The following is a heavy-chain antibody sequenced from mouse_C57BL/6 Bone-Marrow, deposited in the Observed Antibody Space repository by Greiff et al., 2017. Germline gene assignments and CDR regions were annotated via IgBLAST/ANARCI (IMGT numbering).Heavy chain of an antibody. CDR3: ARRNYYGSSYGGVLDY. Sequence: EVKLVESGGGLVKPGGSLKLSCAASGFTFSDYGMHWVRQAPEKGLEWVAYISSGSSTIYYADTVKGRFTISRDNAKNTLFLQMTSLRSEDTAMYYCARRNYYGSSYGGVLDYWGQGTTLTVSS. CDR1: GFTFSDYG. J-gene: IGHJ2*01. CDR2: ISSGSSTI. V-gene: IGHV5-17*01. D-gene: IGHD1-1*01.